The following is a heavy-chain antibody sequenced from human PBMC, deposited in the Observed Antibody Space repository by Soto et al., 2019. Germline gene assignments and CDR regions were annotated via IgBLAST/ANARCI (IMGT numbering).Heavy chain of an antibody. CDR3: ARWDGIFGAGGVN. V-gene: IGHV1-18*01. D-gene: IGHD3-16*01. CDR1: GYIFTNYD. J-gene: IGHJ4*02. Sequence: QVQLVQSGAEVRKPGASVKVSCKASGYIFTNYDIGWVRQAPGQGLEWMGLINGYNGKTNYAQKFRGRVSMTTDTSTSTAYMDLRSLTYDDTFVYYCARWDGIFGAGGVNWGQGTLVTVSS. CDR2: INGYNGKT.